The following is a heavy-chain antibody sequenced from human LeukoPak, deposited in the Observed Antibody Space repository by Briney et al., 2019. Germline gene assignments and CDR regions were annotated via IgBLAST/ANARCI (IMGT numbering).Heavy chain of an antibody. V-gene: IGHV4-61*01. CDR1: GGSFSSGSYY. Sequence: PSETLSLTCTVSGGSFSSGSYYWSWRRQPPGKGLEWVGYIYYSGSTNYNPSLKSRVTISVDTSKNQFSLKLSSVTAADTAVYYCARDHCSGGSCYGWFDPWGQGTLVTVSS. D-gene: IGHD2-15*01. J-gene: IGHJ5*02. CDR2: IYYSGST. CDR3: ARDHCSGGSCYGWFDP.